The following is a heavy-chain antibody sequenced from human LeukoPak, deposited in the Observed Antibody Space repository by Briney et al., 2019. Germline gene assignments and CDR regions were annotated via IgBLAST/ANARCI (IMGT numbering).Heavy chain of an antibody. J-gene: IGHJ3*02. CDR3: ARDWDVVVPAALDAFDI. Sequence: SETLSLTCTVSGASIRSHYWSWIRQPPGKGLEWIGSIYYSGSTYYNPSLKSRVTISVDTSKNQFSLKLSSVTAADTAVYYCARDWDVVVPAALDAFDIWGQGTMVTVSS. CDR1: GASIRSHY. CDR2: IYYSGST. D-gene: IGHD2-2*01. V-gene: IGHV4-59*11.